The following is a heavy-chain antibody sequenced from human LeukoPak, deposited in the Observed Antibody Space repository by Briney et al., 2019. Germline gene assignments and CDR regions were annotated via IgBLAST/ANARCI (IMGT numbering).Heavy chain of an antibody. D-gene: IGHD4-17*01. CDR1: GGSISSSSYY. CDR2: IYYSGST. CDR3: ALVGASYYYYMDV. V-gene: IGHV4-39*07. J-gene: IGHJ6*03. Sequence: SETLSLTCTVSGGSISSSSYYWGWIRQPPGKGLEWIGSIYYSGSTYYNPSLKSRVTISVDTSKNQFSLKLSSVTAADTAVYYCALVGASYYYYMDVWGKGTTVTVSS.